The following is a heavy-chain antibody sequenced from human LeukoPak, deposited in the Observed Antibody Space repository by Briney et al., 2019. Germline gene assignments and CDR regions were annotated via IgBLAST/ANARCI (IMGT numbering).Heavy chain of an antibody. J-gene: IGHJ5*02. Sequence: KTSETLSLTCTVSGGSISSGSYYWSWIRQPAWKGLEWIGPIYTSGSTNYNPSLKSRVTISVDTSKNQFSLKLSSVTAGDTALYYCERVASGSYPQGWFDPAGQETLVTVST. D-gene: IGHD1-26*01. CDR2: IYTSGST. V-gene: IGHV4-61*02. CDR1: GGSISSGSYY. CDR3: ERVASGSYPQGWFDP.